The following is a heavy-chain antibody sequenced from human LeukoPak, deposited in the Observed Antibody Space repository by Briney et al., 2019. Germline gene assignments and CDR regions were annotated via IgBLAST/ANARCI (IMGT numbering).Heavy chain of an antibody. Sequence: PGTSLRLSCAASVFIFSSYDMHWVRQAPGKGLEWVVVIWYDGSSIYHAASVKGRFTISRDNSKNTVYLQMNSLRAEDTAVYYCARDPSDCSTTSCYGALSYYYTMDVWGQGTAVTVSS. CDR1: VFIFSSYD. D-gene: IGHD2-2*01. J-gene: IGHJ6*02. V-gene: IGHV3-33*01. CDR3: ARDPSDCSTTSCYGALSYYYTMDV. CDR2: IWYDGSSI.